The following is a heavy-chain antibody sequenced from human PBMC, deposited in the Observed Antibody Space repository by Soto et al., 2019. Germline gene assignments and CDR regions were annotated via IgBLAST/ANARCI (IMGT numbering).Heavy chain of an antibody. J-gene: IGHJ4*02. D-gene: IGHD1-26*01. Sequence: ASVKVSCKASGYTFTGHYIHWVRQAPEQGPEWMGEIGPESGATRYAQRFQGRVTMTMDMSITTVYMELNNLSPDDTAVYYCGRGRSGQIVDFHWGQGTTVTV. V-gene: IGHV1-2*02. CDR2: IGPESGAT. CDR3: GRGRSGQIVDFH. CDR1: GYTFTGHY.